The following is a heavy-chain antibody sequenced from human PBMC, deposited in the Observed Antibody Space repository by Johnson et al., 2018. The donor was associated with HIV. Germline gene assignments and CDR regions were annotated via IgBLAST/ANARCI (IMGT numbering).Heavy chain of an antibody. D-gene: IGHD3-22*01. V-gene: IGHV3-53*01. CDR3: ASGRPDGSGSYYVDAFHF. CDR2: IYSGGNT. J-gene: IGHJ3*01. CDR1: GLTVSNIY. Sequence: VQLVEFGGGLMKPGGSLRLSCAASGLTVSNIYMSWVRQAPGKGLEWVSVIYSGGNTYYADSVKGRFTLSRDTSKNTVFLQMNSLRAEDTAVYYCASGRPDGSGSYYVDAFHFWGQGTMLTVSS.